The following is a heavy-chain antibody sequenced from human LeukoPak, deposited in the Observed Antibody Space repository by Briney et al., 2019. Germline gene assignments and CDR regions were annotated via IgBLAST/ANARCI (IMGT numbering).Heavy chain of an antibody. CDR2: INPSGGST. Sequence: VASVKVSRKASGYTFTSYYMHWVRQAPGQGLEWMGIINPSGGSTSYAQKFQGRVTMTRDTSTSTVYMELSSLRSEDTAVYYCAREDEAYCGGDCSPSYWGQGTLVTVSS. V-gene: IGHV1-46*01. CDR1: GYTFTSYY. D-gene: IGHD2-21*02. CDR3: AREDEAYCGGDCSPSY. J-gene: IGHJ4*02.